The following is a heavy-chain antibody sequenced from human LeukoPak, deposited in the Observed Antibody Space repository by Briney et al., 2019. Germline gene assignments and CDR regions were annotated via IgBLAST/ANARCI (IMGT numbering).Heavy chain of an antibody. CDR1: GFTFRSYA. CDR3: AKGYNCSSTSCLYYYMDV. CDR2: ISGSGGST. D-gene: IGHD2-2*01. Sequence: PGGSLRLSCAASGFTFRSYAMSWVRQAPGKGMEWVSAISGSGGSTYYAASVKGRFTISRDNSKNTLYLQMNSLRAEDTAVYYCAKGYNCSSTSCLYYYMDVWGKGTTVTVSS. V-gene: IGHV3-23*01. J-gene: IGHJ6*03.